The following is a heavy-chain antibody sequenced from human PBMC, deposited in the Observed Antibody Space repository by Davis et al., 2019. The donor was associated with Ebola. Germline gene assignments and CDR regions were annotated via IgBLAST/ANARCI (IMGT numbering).Heavy chain of an antibody. D-gene: IGHD3-22*01. CDR2: IRSKANSYAT. Sequence: GESLKISCAASGFTFSGSAMHWVRQASGKGLEWVGRIRSKANSYATAYAASVKGRFTISRGDSKNTAYLQMNSLKTEDTAVYYCTSDDYYDSRARDYWGQGTLVTVSS. J-gene: IGHJ4*02. V-gene: IGHV3-73*01. CDR1: GFTFSGSA. CDR3: TSDDYYDSRARDY.